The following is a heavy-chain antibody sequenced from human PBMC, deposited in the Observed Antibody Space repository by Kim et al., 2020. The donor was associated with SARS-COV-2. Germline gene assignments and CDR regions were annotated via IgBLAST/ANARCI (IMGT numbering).Heavy chain of an antibody. J-gene: IGHJ3*01. V-gene: IGHV3-23*01. D-gene: IGHD3-10*01. CDR3: SKPRNYLDAFDV. Sequence: GSLRLSCAASGITLNNYAMSWVRQAPGKGLEWVSGISVSGGSTYYADSVKGRFTISRDNSKNTVYLQLNSLRAEDTAVYYCSKPRNYLDAFDVWGQGTM. CDR1: GITLNNYA. CDR2: ISVSGGST.